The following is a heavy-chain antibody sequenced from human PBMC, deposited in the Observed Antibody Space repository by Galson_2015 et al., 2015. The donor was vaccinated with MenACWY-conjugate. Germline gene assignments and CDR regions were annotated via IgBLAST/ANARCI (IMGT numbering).Heavy chain of an antibody. CDR2: ISYEGSYK. Sequence: SLRLSCAASGFTFDRFGMHWVRQAPGKGLEWVAVISYEGSYKYYSDSVKGRFTISRDNSKNTLYLQMNSLRPEDTSIYYCAKGGIVATRMDYWGQGTLVTVSS. CDR1: GFTFDRFG. J-gene: IGHJ4*02. V-gene: IGHV3-30*18. D-gene: IGHD5-12*01. CDR3: AKGGIVATRMDY.